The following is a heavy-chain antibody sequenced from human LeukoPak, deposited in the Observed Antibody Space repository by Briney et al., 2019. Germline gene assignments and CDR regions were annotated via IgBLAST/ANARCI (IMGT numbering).Heavy chain of an antibody. J-gene: IGHJ6*02. CDR3: AREDPRTKVPEGMDV. CDR2: IYYSGTT. V-gene: IGHV4-59*01. D-gene: IGHD4/OR15-4a*01. Sequence: SETLSLTCTISGGSISHYYWSWIRQPPGKGLEWIGYIYYSGTTNYNPSLKSRVTISVDTSKNQFSLKLNSVTAADTAVYYCAREDPRTKVPEGMDVWGQGTTVTVSS. CDR1: GGSISHYY.